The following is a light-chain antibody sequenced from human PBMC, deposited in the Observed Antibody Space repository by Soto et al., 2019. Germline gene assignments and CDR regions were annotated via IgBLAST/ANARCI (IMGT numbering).Light chain of an antibody. CDR2: GAS. CDR1: QSISIN. J-gene: IGKJ1*01. V-gene: IGKV3-15*01. CDR3: QHFNNCPPWT. Sequence: DIVMTQSPATLSVSPGERVTLSCRASQSISINLAWYQHKPGQAPRLLIYGASTRATGIPARFSGSGSGTEFLLTIVRLQSEAFAVYYCQHFNNCPPWTFCPGTKV.